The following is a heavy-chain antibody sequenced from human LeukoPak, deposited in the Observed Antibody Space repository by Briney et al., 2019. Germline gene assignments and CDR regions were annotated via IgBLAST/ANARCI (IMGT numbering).Heavy chain of an antibody. Sequence: QSGGSLRLSCAASGFTFSSYSMNWVRQAPGKGLEWVSYISSSSSTIYYADSVKGRFTISRDNAKNSLYLQMNSLRAEDTAVYYCARGIAAAGTAIDYWGQGTLVTVSS. CDR3: ARGIAAAGTAIDY. V-gene: IGHV3-48*01. D-gene: IGHD6-13*01. CDR2: ISSSSSTI. J-gene: IGHJ4*02. CDR1: GFTFSSYS.